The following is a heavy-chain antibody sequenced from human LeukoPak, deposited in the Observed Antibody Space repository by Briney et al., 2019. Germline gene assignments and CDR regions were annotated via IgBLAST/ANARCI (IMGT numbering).Heavy chain of an antibody. J-gene: IGHJ4*02. V-gene: IGHV4-4*02. D-gene: IGHD5-24*01. CDR1: GGSISSSNW. Sequence: SETLSLTCAVSGGSISSSNWWSWVRQPPGKGLEWIGEIYHSGSTNYNPSLKSRVTISVDKSKNQFSLKLSSVTAADTAVYYCARRDILLSRAFDYWGQGTLVTVSS. CDR3: ARRDILLSRAFDY. CDR2: IYHSGST.